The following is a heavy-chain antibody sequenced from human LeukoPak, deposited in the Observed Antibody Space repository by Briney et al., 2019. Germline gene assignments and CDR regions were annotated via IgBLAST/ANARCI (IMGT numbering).Heavy chain of an antibody. CDR2: IYYSGI. CDR3: ARDGGITMIDPGNWFDP. CDR1: GGSISSGGYY. V-gene: IGHV4-31*03. J-gene: IGHJ5*02. Sequence: PSETLSLTCTVSGGSISSGGYYWSWIRQHPGKGLEWIGYIYYSGIYYNPSLKSRVTISEDTSKNQFSLRLNSVTAADTAMYYCARDGGITMIDPGNWFDPWGQGTLVTVSS. D-gene: IGHD3-22*01.